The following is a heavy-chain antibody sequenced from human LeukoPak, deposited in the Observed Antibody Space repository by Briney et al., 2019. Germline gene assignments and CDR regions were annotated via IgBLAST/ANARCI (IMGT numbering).Heavy chain of an antibody. CDR2: ISGSGGST. V-gene: IGHV3-23*01. CDR1: GFTFSSYA. D-gene: IGHD3-22*01. Sequence: GGSLRLSCAASGFTFSSYAMSWVRQAPGKGLEWVSAISGSGGSTYYADSVKGRFTISRDNSKNTLYLQMNSLRAEDTAVYYCAKAGGGITMIVVVIQKMDLAFDIWGQGTMVTVSS. CDR3: AKAGGGITMIVVVIQKMDLAFDI. J-gene: IGHJ3*02.